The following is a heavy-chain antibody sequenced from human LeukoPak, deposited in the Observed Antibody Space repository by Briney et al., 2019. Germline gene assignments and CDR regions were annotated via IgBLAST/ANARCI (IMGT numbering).Heavy chain of an antibody. J-gene: IGHJ3*02. CDR1: GGSISSGGYY. CDR2: IYYSGSA. CDR3: ARDTNTGDAFDI. V-gene: IGHV4-31*03. D-gene: IGHD1-14*01. Sequence: PSQTLSLTCTVSGGSISSGGYYWSWIRQHPGKGLEWIGYIYYSGSAYYNPSFKSRVTISVDTSKNQFSLKLSSVTAADTAVYYCARDTNTGDAFDIWGQGTIVTVSS.